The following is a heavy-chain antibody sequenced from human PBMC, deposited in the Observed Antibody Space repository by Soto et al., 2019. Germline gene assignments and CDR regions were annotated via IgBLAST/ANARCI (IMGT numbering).Heavy chain of an antibody. D-gene: IGHD6-19*01. J-gene: IGHJ3*02. Sequence: GGSLRLSCAASGFTFSSYAMHWVRQAPGKGLEWVAVISYDGSNKYYADSVKGRFTISRDNSKNTLYLQMNSLRAEDTAVYYVARDEWVAVGGTGAFDIWGQGTMVTVSS. V-gene: IGHV3-30*04. CDR2: ISYDGSNK. CDR3: ARDEWVAVGGTGAFDI. CDR1: GFTFSSYA.